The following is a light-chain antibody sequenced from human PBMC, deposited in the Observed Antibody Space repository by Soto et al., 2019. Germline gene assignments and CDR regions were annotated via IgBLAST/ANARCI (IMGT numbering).Light chain of an antibody. CDR2: KVS. CDR1: QTLVYSDGNTY. J-gene: IGKJ1*01. Sequence: DVVMTQSPLSLPVTLGQPASISCRSSQTLVYSDGNTYLLWFQQRPGQSPRRLIYKVSNRDSGVPDRCSGSGSGTDFTLKISRVEAEDVGVYYCMQGTHWPPTFGQGTKVEIK. V-gene: IGKV2-30*01. CDR3: MQGTHWPPT.